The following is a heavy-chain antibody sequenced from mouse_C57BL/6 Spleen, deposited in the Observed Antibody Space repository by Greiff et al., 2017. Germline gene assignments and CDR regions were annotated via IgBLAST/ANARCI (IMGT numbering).Heavy chain of an antibody. CDR3: ARDPGGYYAMDY. J-gene: IGHJ4*01. V-gene: IGHV3-6*01. D-gene: IGHD1-1*02. CDR1: GYSITSGYY. CDR2: ISYDGSN. Sequence: EVQRVESGPGLVKPSQSLSLTCSVTGYSITSGYYWNWIRQFPGNKLEWMGYISYDGSNNYNPSLKNRISITRDTSKNQFFLKLNSVTTEDTATYYCARDPGGYYAMDYWGQGTSVTVSS.